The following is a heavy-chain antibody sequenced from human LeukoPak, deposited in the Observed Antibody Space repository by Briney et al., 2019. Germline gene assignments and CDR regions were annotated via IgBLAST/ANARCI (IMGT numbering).Heavy chain of an antibody. CDR2: INPNSGVT. Sequence: VASVKVSCKASGYTFTGYYMHWVRQAPGQGLECMGWINPNSGVTNYAQKFQGRVTLTRDTSISTAYMELSRLRSDDTAVYYCARVTRGRELHPTYYWGQGTLVTVSS. CDR1: GYTFTGYY. V-gene: IGHV1-2*02. D-gene: IGHD1-26*01. CDR3: ARVTRGRELHPTYY. J-gene: IGHJ4*02.